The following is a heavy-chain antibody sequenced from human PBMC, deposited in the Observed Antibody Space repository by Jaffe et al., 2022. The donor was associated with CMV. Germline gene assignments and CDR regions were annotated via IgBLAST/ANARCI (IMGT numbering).Heavy chain of an antibody. CDR3: TRAPREGSTGDFDY. V-gene: IGHV1-46*01. J-gene: IGHJ4*02. Sequence: QVQLVQSGAEVKKPGASVKVSCKASGYTFTTHYIHWVRQAPGQGLEWMGRFNPSDDSTIYAQNFRGRVTMTRDTSTSTVYVEVSSLRSEDTALYYCTRAPREGSTGDFDYWGQGTLVTVSS. CDR1: GYTFTTHY. D-gene: IGHD3-10*01. CDR2: FNPSDDST.